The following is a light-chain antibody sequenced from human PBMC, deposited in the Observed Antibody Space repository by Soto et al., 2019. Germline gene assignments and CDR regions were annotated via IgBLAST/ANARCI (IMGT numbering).Light chain of an antibody. CDR2: EVS. J-gene: IGLJ2*01. CDR3: SSYTTGSTSVV. V-gene: IGLV2-14*03. Sequence: QSALTQPRSVSGSPGQSVSISCTGTSTDVGGYHYVSWFQQHPNKAPKLMIYEVSNRPSGVSARFSGSKSGNTASLTISGLQAEDEADYYCSSYTTGSTSVVFGGGTQLTVL. CDR1: STDVGGYHY.